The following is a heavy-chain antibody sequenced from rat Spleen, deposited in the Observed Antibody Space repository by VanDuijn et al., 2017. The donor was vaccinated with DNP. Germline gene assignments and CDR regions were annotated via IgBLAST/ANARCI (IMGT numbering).Heavy chain of an antibody. D-gene: IGHD1-11*01. J-gene: IGHJ3*01. V-gene: IGHV5S10*01. CDR2: ITYDGHDT. CDR1: GFTFSDYY. Sequence: EVQLVESGGDFVRPGRSLKLSCAASGFTFSDYYMAWVRRAPTEGLEWVATITYDGHDTYYRDSVKGRFTISRDNGKTTLYLQMDSLRSEDTATYCCVTHRGGWFAYWGQGTLVTVSS. CDR3: VTHRGGWFAY.